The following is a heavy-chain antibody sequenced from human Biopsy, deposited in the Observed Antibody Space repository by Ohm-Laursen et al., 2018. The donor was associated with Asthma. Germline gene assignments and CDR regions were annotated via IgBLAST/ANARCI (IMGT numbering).Heavy chain of an antibody. V-gene: IGHV4-39*01. CDR2: IYYSGTT. CDR3: VRGSSSWHHGPFHYYYGLDV. J-gene: IGHJ6*02. Sequence: GTLSLTCRLSSGSGGYMRSGNYYWGWIRQPPGKGLEWIGSIYYSGTTYYNPYLESRVTVSADTSKNQFSLKLTSVTAADTAVYYCVRGSSSWHHGPFHYYYGLDVWGQGTTATVSS. D-gene: IGHD6-13*01. CDR1: GGYMRSGNYY.